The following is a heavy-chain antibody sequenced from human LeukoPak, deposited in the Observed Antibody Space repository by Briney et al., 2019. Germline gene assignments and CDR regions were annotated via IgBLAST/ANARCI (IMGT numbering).Heavy chain of an antibody. CDR1: GFTFSSYA. CDR2: ISYDGSNK. V-gene: IGHV3-30*04. Sequence: LRHSCAASGFTFSSYAMHWVRQAPGKGLEWVAVISYDGSNKYYADSVKGRFTISRDNSKNTLYLQMNSLRAEDTAVYYCARPHYDILTGYYPHWFDPWGQGTLVTVSS. CDR3: ARPHYDILTGYYPHWFDP. D-gene: IGHD3-9*01. J-gene: IGHJ5*02.